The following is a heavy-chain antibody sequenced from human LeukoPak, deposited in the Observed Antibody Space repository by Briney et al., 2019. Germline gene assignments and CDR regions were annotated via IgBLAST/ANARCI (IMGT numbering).Heavy chain of an antibody. CDR3: ARGSSGYYYG. J-gene: IGHJ4*02. CDR1: GGSITSYY. D-gene: IGHD3-22*01. V-gene: IGHV4-4*07. Sequence: SETLSLTCTVPGGSITSYYGSWIRQPAGKGREWIGRTYSSGRTNYNPSLKSRVTMSLDTSKNQVSLKLTSVTAADTAVYYCARGSSGYYYGWGQGTLVTVSS. CDR2: TYSSGRT.